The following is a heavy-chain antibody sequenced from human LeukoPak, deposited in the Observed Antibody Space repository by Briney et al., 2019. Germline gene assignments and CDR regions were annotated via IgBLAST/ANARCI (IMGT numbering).Heavy chain of an antibody. CDR1: GGSISSSSYY. CDR2: IYYSGST. J-gene: IGHJ5*02. V-gene: IGHV4-39*07. D-gene: IGHD6-13*01. Sequence: SETRSLTCTVSGGSISSSSYYWGLIRQPPGKGLEWIGSIYYSGSTYYNPSLKSRVTISVDTSKNQFSLKLSSVTAADTAVYYCARDGAISSSSLNWFDPWGQGTLVTVSS. CDR3: ARDGAISSSSLNWFDP.